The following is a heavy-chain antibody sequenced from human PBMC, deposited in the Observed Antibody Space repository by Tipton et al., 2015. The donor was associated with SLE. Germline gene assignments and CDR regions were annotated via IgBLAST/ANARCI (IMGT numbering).Heavy chain of an antibody. CDR3: AREWGGSSSSGWFDP. V-gene: IGHV4-61*09. J-gene: IGHJ5*02. D-gene: IGHD6-6*01. CDR2: IYTSGST. Sequence: TLSLTCTVSGGSISSGSYYWSWIRQPAGKGLEWIGHIYTSGSTNYNPSLKSRVTISVDTSKNQFSLKLSSVTAADTAVYYCAREWGGSSSSGWFDPWGQGTLVTVSS. CDR1: GGSISSGSYY.